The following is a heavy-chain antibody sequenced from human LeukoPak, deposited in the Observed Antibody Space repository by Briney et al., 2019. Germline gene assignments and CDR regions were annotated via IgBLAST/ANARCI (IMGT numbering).Heavy chain of an antibody. J-gene: IGHJ5*02. Sequence: ASVKVSCKASGYTFTHYGISGVRQAPGQGREGMGWISAYNGDTIYAQKLQGRVTMTTDTSTSTAYMELRSLRSDDTAVYYCARAIALKGYPIDNWFDPWGQGTLVTVSS. CDR3: ARAIALKGYPIDNWFDP. CDR1: GYTFTHYG. V-gene: IGHV1-18*01. D-gene: IGHD3-16*02. CDR2: ISAYNGDT.